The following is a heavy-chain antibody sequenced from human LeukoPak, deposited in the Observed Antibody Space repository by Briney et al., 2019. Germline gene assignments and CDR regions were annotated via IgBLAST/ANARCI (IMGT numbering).Heavy chain of an antibody. CDR3: ASTLNGGNNWFDP. D-gene: IGHD4-23*01. Sequence: SVKVSCKASGGTFSSYAISWVRQAPGQGLEWMGGIIPIFGTANYAQKFQGRVTITTDESTSTAYMELSSLRSEDTAVYYCASTLNGGNNWFDPWGQGTLVTVSS. J-gene: IGHJ5*02. V-gene: IGHV1-69*05. CDR1: GGTFSSYA. CDR2: IIPIFGTA.